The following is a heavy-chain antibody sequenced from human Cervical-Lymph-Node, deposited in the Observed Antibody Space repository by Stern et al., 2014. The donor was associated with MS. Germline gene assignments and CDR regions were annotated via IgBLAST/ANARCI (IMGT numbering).Heavy chain of an antibody. CDR1: GYTFTSYY. J-gene: IGHJ6*02. V-gene: IGHV1-18*04. CDR3: AIMGTNGIDV. Sequence: VQLVESGAEVKKPGASVKVSCKASGYTFTSYYMHWVRQAPGQGLEWLGWISGYKGNTNYAQRLQGRVTLTTDTSTTTAYMELRSLRSDDTAVYYCAIMGTNGIDVWGQGTTVTVSS. D-gene: IGHD5-18*01. CDR2: ISGYKGNT.